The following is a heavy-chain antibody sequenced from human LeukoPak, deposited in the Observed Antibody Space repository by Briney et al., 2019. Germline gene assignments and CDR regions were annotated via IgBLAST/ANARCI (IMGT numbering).Heavy chain of an antibody. CDR1: GFTFSSYS. CDR2: ISSSSSTI. V-gene: IGHV3-48*04. CDR3: ARDRYNYDSSGSPWDH. Sequence: SGGSLRLSCAASGFTFSSYSMNWVRQAPGKGLEWVSSISSSSSTIYYADSVKGRFTISRDNAKNSLYLQMNSLRAEDTAVYYCARDRYNYDSSGSPWDHWGQGTLVTVSS. D-gene: IGHD3-22*01. J-gene: IGHJ4*02.